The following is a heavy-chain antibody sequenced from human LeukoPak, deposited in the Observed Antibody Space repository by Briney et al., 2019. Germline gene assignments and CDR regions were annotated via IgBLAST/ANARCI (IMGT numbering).Heavy chain of an antibody. J-gene: IGHJ5*02. CDR3: ASALVEVAYCGGDCYLNWFDP. Sequence: SEALSLTCTVSGGSISSSSYYWGWIRQPPGKGLEWIGSIYYSGSTYYNPSLKSRVTISVDTSKNQFSLKLSSVTAADTAVYYCASALVEVAYCGGDCYLNWFDPWGQGTLVTVSS. V-gene: IGHV4-39*07. CDR1: GGSISSSSYY. CDR2: IYYSGST. D-gene: IGHD2-21*02.